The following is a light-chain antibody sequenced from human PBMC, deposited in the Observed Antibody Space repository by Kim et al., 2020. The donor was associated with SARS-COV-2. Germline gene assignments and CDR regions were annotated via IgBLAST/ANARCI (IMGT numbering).Light chain of an antibody. V-gene: IGLV1-40*01. CDR3: QSYDSSLSAGV. CDR1: SSNIGAGYD. CDR2: NNS. J-gene: IGLJ3*02. Sequence: QRVTISCTGSSSNIGAGYDVHWYQQLPGTAPKLLIYNNSQRPAGVPDRFSGSNSGTSASLAITGLQAEDEADYYCQSYDSSLSAGVFGGGTKLTVL.